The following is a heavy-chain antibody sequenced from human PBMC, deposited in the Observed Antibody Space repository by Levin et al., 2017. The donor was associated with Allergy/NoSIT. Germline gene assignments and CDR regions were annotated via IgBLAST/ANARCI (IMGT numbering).Heavy chain of an antibody. D-gene: IGHD1-26*01. CDR2: VYYTGST. J-gene: IGHJ6*02. CDR3: ARDRVIVGSTNYFYGMDV. V-gene: IGHV4-59*13. CDR1: GGSISSSY. Sequence: RSQTLSLTCTVSGGSISSSYWSWIRQPPGKGLEWIGYVYYTGSTKYNPSLKSRVTISVDTSKNQFSLRLSSVTAADTAVYYCARDRVIVGSTNYFYGMDVWGQGTTVTVSS.